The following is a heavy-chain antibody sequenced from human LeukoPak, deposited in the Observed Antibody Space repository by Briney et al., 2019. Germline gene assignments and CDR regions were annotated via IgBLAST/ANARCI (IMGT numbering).Heavy chain of an antibody. J-gene: IGHJ4*02. CDR1: VYLLTSYD. Sequence: ALVKVSCTTSVYLLTSYDIHWMRQAAGHGLEWMSWMTPNREKRAYAQKFQGRVSMTSNTSIDTAYMELSSLTFDDTAIYDGARGRGWGILDSWGQGHLVTVSS. CDR2: MTPNREKR. CDR3: ARGRGWGILDS. D-gene: IGHD6-19*01. V-gene: IGHV1-8*01.